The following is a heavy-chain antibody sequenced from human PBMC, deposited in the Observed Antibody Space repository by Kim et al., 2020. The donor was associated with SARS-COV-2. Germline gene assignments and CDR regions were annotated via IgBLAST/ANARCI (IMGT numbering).Heavy chain of an antibody. CDR3: ARERRSGTYYYFDY. D-gene: IGHD3-10*01. J-gene: IGHJ4*02. Sequence: SHTLKGRVTISVDTSKNQFSLKLNAVTAADTAVYYCARERRSGTYYYFDYWGQGTVVTVSS. V-gene: IGHV4-59*01.